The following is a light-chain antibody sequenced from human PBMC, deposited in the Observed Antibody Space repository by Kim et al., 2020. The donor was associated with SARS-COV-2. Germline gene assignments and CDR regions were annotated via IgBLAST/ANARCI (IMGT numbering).Light chain of an antibody. CDR1: QSLSTW. J-gene: IGKJ1*01. Sequence: DIQMTQSPSTLSASVGDRVTITCRASQSLSTWLAWYQQKPGKAPKLLIYKASTLEGGVPSRFSGSGSGTEFTLTISSLQPDDFATYYCQQYNSPWTFGQGTKVDIK. V-gene: IGKV1-5*03. CDR2: KAS. CDR3: QQYNSPWT.